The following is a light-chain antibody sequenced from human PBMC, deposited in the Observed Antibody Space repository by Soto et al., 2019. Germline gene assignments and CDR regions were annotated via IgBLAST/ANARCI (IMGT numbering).Light chain of an antibody. V-gene: IGKV1-39*01. CDR2: TAS. CDR3: HQSYSTPLT. J-gene: IGKJ4*01. CDR1: QGISTF. Sequence: DIQMTQSPPSLSASVGDRVTISCQASQGISTFLNWYQQKPGMAPRLLIYTASSLQSGVPSRFSGSGSGTDFTLTISSMQPEDFATYYCHQSYSTPLTFGGGTKVEIK.